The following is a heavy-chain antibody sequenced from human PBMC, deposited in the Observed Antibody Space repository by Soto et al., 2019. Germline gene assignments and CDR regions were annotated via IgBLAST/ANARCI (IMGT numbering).Heavy chain of an antibody. CDR3: ARAGVLLWFGELLETPALFDY. D-gene: IGHD3-10*01. Sequence: QVQLQESGPGLVKPSQTLSLTCTVSGGSISSGDYYWSWIRQPPGKGLEWIGYIYYSGSTYYNPSLKSRVTISVDTSKNQFSLKLSSVTAADTAVYYCARAGVLLWFGELLETPALFDYWGQGTLVTVSS. CDR1: GGSISSGDYY. CDR2: IYYSGST. J-gene: IGHJ4*02. V-gene: IGHV4-30-4*01.